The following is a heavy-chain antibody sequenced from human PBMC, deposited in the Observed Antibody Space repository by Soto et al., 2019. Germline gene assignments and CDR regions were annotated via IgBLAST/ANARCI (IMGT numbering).Heavy chain of an antibody. CDR1: GFTFTTYG. CDR3: ARANHGIYGAFEI. CDR2: LSYDENSR. D-gene: IGHD2-8*01. J-gene: IGHJ3*02. Sequence: QVQLVESGGGVVQPGRSLRLSCTASGFTFTTYGMHWVRQAPGRGLEWVAVLSYDENSRDYAKSVKGRFTISGDKSKNTLYLQMNSLRSEDTAMYYWARANHGIYGAFEIWGQGTLVTVSS. V-gene: IGHV3-30*03.